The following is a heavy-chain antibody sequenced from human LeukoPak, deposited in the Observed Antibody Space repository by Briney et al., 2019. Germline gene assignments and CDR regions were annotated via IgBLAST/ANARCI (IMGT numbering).Heavy chain of an antibody. CDR3: AELGITMIGGV. Sequence: GGSLRLSCAASGVTFSSYSMNWVRQAPGKGLEWVSYVSRSSTTIYYADSVKGRFTISRDNTKNSLYLQMNRLRAEDTAVYYCAELGITMIGGVWGKGTTVTISS. CDR1: GVTFSSYS. CDR2: VSRSSTTI. V-gene: IGHV3-48*01. J-gene: IGHJ6*04. D-gene: IGHD3-10*02.